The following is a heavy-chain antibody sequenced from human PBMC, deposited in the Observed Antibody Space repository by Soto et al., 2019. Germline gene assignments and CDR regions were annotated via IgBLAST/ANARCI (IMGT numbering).Heavy chain of an antibody. CDR1: GGSISSSSYY. CDR3: ARHASGYYYYYYMDV. CDR2: IYYSGST. J-gene: IGHJ6*03. D-gene: IGHD1-26*01. V-gene: IGHV4-39*01. Sequence: SGTLSLTCTVSGGSISSSSYYWGWIRQPPGKGLEWIGSIYYSGSTYYNPSLKSRVTISVDTSKNQFSLKLSSVTAADTAVYYCARHASGYYYYYYMDVWGKGTTVTVSS.